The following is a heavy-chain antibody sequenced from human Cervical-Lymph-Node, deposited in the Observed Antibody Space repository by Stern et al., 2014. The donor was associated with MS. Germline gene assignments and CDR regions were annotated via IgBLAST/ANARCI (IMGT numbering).Heavy chain of an antibody. Sequence: QVQLMQSGGGVVQPGRSLRLSCAASGFIFSSYGMHWVRQAPGKGLEWVAGISDDGSNKYYADSVKGRFSISRDSSKDTLYLQMNRLRPEDTAVYYCARPRLPFYYYYGMDVWGPGTTVTVSS. CDR1: GFIFSSYG. J-gene: IGHJ6*02. D-gene: IGHD5-18*01. V-gene: IGHV3-30*03. CDR3: ARPRLPFYYYYGMDV. CDR2: ISDDGSNK.